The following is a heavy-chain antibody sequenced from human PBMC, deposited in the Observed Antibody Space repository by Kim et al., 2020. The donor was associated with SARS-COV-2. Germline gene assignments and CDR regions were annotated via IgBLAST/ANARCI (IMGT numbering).Heavy chain of an antibody. V-gene: IGHV4-59*01. Sequence: GSTNYNPSLKSRVTISVDTSKNQFSLKLSSVTAADTAVYYCARDYGSLDYWGQGTLVTVSS. CDR3: ARDYGSLDY. CDR2: GST. J-gene: IGHJ4*02. D-gene: IGHD6-13*01.